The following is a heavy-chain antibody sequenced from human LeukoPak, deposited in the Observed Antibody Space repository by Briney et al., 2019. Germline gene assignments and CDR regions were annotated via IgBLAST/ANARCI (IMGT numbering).Heavy chain of an antibody. Sequence: HPGGSLRLSCAASGFTFSSYGMHWVRQAPGKGLEWVAVISYDGSNKYYADSVKGRFTISRDNSKNTLYLQMNSLRAEDTAVYYCAKGDIVVVVAPVEWGQGTLVTVSS. CDR3: AKGDIVVVVAPVE. CDR2: ISYDGSNK. V-gene: IGHV3-30*18. J-gene: IGHJ4*02. CDR1: GFTFSSYG. D-gene: IGHD2-15*01.